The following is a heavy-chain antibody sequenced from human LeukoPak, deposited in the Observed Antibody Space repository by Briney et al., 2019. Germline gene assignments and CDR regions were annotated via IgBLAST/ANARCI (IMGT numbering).Heavy chain of an antibody. CDR1: GFTFSSYS. V-gene: IGHV3-48*01. CDR2: ISSSSSTI. CDR3: ARDWSPSYYDILTGYYTKYYYYGMDV. Sequence: GGSLRLSCAASGFTFSSYSMNWVRQAPGKGLEWVSYISSSSSTIYYADSVKGRFTISRDNAKNSLYLQINSLRAEDTAVYYCARDWSPSYYDILTGYYTKYYYYGMDVWGQGTTVTVSS. J-gene: IGHJ6*02. D-gene: IGHD3-9*01.